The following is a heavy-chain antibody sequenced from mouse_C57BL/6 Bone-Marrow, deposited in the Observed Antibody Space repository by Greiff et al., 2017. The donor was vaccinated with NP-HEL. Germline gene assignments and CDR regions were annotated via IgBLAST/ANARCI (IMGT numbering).Heavy chain of an antibody. Sequence: EVKLVESGGDLVKPGGSLKLSCAASGFTFSSYGMSWVRQTPDKRLEWVATISSGGSYTYYPDSVKGRFTISRDNAKNTLYLQMSSLKSEDTAMYYCARPGWDVGYAMDYWGQGTSVTVSS. CDR2: ISSGGSYT. V-gene: IGHV5-6*02. CDR1: GFTFSSYG. D-gene: IGHD4-1*01. J-gene: IGHJ4*01. CDR3: ARPGWDVGYAMDY.